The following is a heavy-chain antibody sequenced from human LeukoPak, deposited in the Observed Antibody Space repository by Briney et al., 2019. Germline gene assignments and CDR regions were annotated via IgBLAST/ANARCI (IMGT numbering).Heavy chain of an antibody. V-gene: IGHV3-21*03. D-gene: IGHD3-22*01. CDR3: TTAWKWLYYFDY. J-gene: IGHJ4*02. Sequence: PGGSLRLSCAASGFTFSSYSMNWVRQAPGKGLEWVSSISSSSSYIYYADSVKGRFTISRDNAKNSLYLQMNSLKTEDTAVYYCTTAWKWLYYFDYWGQGTLVTVSS. CDR1: GFTFSSYS. CDR2: ISSSSSYI.